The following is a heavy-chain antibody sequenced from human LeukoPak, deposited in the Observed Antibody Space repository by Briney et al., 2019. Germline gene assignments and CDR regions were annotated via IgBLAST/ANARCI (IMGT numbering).Heavy chain of an antibody. CDR1: GFTFSDYS. CDR2: IGGGSSYI. CDR3: AREYGDSGNPRDY. D-gene: IGHD4-23*01. V-gene: IGHV3-21*01. J-gene: IGHJ4*02. Sequence: GWSLRLSGVASGFTFSDYSMSWVRQGPGKGLYGVSSIGGGSSYIYCVDSLKGRFTISRDNAKHSLYPQMNSLRAEDTPVYYCAREYGDSGNPRDYWGQETPLNLSS.